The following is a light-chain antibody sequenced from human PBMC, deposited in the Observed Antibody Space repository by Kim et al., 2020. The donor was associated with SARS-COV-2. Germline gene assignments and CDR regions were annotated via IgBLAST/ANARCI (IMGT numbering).Light chain of an antibody. J-gene: IGLJ3*02. V-gene: IGLV2-11*01. CDR2: DVT. CDR1: SSDIGGYNY. CDR3: CSYAGRYTWV. Sequence: QSALTQPRSVSGSPGQSVTISCTGTSSDIGGYNYVSWCQQHPGKAPKLMIYDVTERPSGVPDRFSGSKSGNTASLTISGLQAEDEADYYCCSYAGRYTWVLGGGTQLTVL.